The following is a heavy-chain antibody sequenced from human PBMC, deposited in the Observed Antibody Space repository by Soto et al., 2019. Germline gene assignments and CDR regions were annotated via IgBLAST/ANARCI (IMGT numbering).Heavy chain of an antibody. CDR1: GFAFNTYS. CDR2: RGTDATTK. Sequence: QVQLVESGGSVVQPGRSLRLSCAASGFAFNTYSIHWVRQTPGKGLEWVTVRGTDATTKYYADSVMGRFTISRDNPNDTVYLQTNSLTAEDTAVYFCARDLQLPGWYFEYWGQGALVSVSS. V-gene: IGHV3-30*03. D-gene: IGHD1-1*01. J-gene: IGHJ4*02. CDR3: ARDLQLPGWYFEY.